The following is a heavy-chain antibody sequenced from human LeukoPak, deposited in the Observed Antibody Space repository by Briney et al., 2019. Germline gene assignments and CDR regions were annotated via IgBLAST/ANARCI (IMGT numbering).Heavy chain of an antibody. CDR3: ARMSCGGDCYSYRPGAKRGYYYYYGMDV. D-gene: IGHD2-21*02. V-gene: IGHV4-4*07. CDR2: IYTSGST. CDR1: GGSISSYY. Sequence: SETLSLTCTVSGGSISSYYWSWIRQPAGKGLEWIGRIYTSGSTNYNPSLKSRVTMSVDTSKNQFSLKLSSVTAADTAVYYCARMSCGGDCYSYRPGAKRGYYYYYGMDVWGQGTTVTVSS. J-gene: IGHJ6*02.